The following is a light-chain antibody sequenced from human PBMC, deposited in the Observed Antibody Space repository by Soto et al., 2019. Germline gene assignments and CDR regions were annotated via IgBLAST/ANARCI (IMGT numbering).Light chain of an antibody. CDR1: QSISSY. V-gene: IGKV1-39*01. Sequence: DIQMTQSPSSLSASVGDRVTITCRASQSISSYLNWYQRKPGKAPKLLIYAASSLQSGVPSRFSGSGSGTDFTLTISSLQPEDFATYYCQQSYSTPQNTFGQGTKLEIK. CDR3: QQSYSTPQNT. J-gene: IGKJ2*01. CDR2: AAS.